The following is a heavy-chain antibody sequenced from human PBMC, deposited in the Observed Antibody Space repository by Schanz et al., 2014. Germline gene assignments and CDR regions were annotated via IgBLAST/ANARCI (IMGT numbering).Heavy chain of an antibody. CDR3: ARKMKLGVYGGKGHDSLDI. V-gene: IGHV3-66*01. J-gene: IGHJ3*02. CDR1: GFSVGNKY. CDR2: IYIGGNT. Sequence: EVQLVESGGGLVQPGGPLRLSCAASGFSVGNKYMNWVRQAPGKGLEWVSFIYIGGNTYYADSVKGRFTISRDNAKNTLYLQMNTLRAEDTAVYYCARKMKLGVYGGKGHDSLDIWGQGTMVNVSS. D-gene: IGHD4-17*01.